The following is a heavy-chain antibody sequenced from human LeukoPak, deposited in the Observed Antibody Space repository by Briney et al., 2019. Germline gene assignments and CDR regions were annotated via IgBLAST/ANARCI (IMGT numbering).Heavy chain of an antibody. D-gene: IGHD2-15*01. V-gene: IGHV7-4-1*02. CDR2: IDTNTGKP. Sequence: AASVKVSCKASGYTFTGYYMHWVRQAPGQGLEWMGWIDTNTGKPTYAQGFTGRFVFSLDTPVTTAYLQISSLKGEDTAVYYCARDSYCSAGTCYSWVGYWGQGTLVIVSS. CDR3: ARDSYCSAGTCYSWVGY. J-gene: IGHJ4*02. CDR1: GYTFTGYY.